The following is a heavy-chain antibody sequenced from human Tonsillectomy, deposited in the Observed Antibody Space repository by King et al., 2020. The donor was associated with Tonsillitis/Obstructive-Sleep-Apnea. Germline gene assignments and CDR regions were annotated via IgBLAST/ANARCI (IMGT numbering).Heavy chain of an antibody. V-gene: IGHV3-7*03. CDR1: GFTFSSFW. CDR3: VRLDWLLGFDY. Sequence: VQLVESGGGLVQPGGSLRLSCAASGFTFSSFWMSWVRQAPGKGLEWVANIKEDGSGKYYVDSVKGRFTISRDNAKNSLYLQMNYLRAEDTAVYYCVRLDWLLGFDYWGQGTLVTVSS. D-gene: IGHD3-9*01. J-gene: IGHJ4*02. CDR2: IKEDGSGK.